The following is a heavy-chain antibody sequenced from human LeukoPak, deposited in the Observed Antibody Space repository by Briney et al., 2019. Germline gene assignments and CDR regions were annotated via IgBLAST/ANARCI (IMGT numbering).Heavy chain of an antibody. J-gene: IGHJ4*02. CDR3: ARDWGAYYYESGTLSNFDY. CDR1: GYTFADYY. V-gene: IGHV1-2*02. CDR2: INPNSGDT. D-gene: IGHD3-10*01. Sequence: ASVKVSCKASGYTFADYYIHWVRQAPGQGLEWMGWINPNSGDTNYAQKFQGRVTMTRDTSISTAYMELSRLRSDDTAVYYCARDWGAYYYESGTLSNFDYWGQGTLVTVSS.